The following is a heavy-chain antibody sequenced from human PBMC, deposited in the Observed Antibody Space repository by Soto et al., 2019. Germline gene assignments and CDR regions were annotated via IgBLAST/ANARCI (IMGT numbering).Heavy chain of an antibody. CDR1: GFTFSAND. J-gene: IGHJ4*02. V-gene: IGHV3-30-3*01. Sequence: QEQLVESGGDVVQPGRSLTLSCAASGFTFSANDMHWVRQAPGKGLEWVAVIAYDGTIKIYRDSVKGRFTISRDDSKSTLYLQMNSLRPEDTAVYYCARDKIKGAPDYLDFWGQGTLVTVSS. CDR2: IAYDGTIK. D-gene: IGHD5-12*01. CDR3: ARDKIKGAPDYLDF.